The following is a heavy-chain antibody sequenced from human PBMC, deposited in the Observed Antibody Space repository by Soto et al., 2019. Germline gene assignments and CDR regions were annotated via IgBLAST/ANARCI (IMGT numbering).Heavy chain of an antibody. V-gene: IGHV4-4*02. CDR1: GGSLTSNW. Sequence: QVQLQESGPGLVKPSGTLSLTCAVSGGSLTSNWWSWVRQPPGKGLEWIGEIYHSGTTNYNPSLGNRVTMFVDSSKNQFSQELSNVTAADTAIYECPGWQNYNWQAWGQCTTLAVSS. CDR2: IYHSGTT. J-gene: IGHJ6*02. CDR3: PGWQNYNWQA. D-gene: IGHD1-1*01.